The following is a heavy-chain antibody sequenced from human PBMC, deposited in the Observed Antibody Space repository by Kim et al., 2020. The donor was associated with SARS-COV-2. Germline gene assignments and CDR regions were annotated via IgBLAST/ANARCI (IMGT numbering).Heavy chain of an antibody. D-gene: IGHD7-27*01. CDR3: ARVLGTRYYYYYYMDV. CDR1: GGSISSSSYY. Sequence: SETLSLTCTVSGGSISSSSYYWGWIRQPPGKGLEWIGSIYYSGSTYYNPSLKSRVTISVDTSKNQFSLKLSSVTAADTAVYYCARVLGTRYYYYYYMDVWGKGTTVTVSS. CDR2: IYYSGST. J-gene: IGHJ6*03. V-gene: IGHV4-39*01.